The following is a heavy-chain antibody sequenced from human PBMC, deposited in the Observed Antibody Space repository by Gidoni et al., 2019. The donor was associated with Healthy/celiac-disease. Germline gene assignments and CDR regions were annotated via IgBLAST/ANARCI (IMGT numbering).Heavy chain of an antibody. Sequence: QVQLVQSGAEVKKPGASVKVSCKASGYTFTSYDMHWVRQAPGQGLEWMGIINPSGGSTSYAQKFQGRVTMTRDTSTSTVYMELSSLRSEDTAVYYCASRPILWFGDQTEPGMDVWGKGTTVTVSS. J-gene: IGHJ6*04. CDR3: ASRPILWFGDQTEPGMDV. CDR1: GYTFTSYD. D-gene: IGHD3-10*01. V-gene: IGHV1-46*03. CDR2: INPSGGST.